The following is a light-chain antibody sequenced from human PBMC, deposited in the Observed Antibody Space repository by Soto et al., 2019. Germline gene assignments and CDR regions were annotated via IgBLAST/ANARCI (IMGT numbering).Light chain of an antibody. CDR1: QSVSSSH. Sequence: IVLTQSPDTLSLSPGERATLSCRASQSVSSSHLAWYQQKPGQPPRLLVYGASNSATGIPDRFSGSGSGTDFTLIISRLEPEDFAVFYCQQYGSSPYTFGQGTKLEI. J-gene: IGKJ2*01. V-gene: IGKV3-20*01. CDR3: QQYGSSPYT. CDR2: GAS.